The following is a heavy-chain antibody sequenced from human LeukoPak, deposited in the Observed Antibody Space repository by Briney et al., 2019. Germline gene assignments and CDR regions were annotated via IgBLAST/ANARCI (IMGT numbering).Heavy chain of an antibody. CDR2: ISGSGGST. CDR3: AKVAIVVVITSYYFDY. J-gene: IGHJ4*02. D-gene: IGHD3-22*01. CDR1: GFTFSSYA. Sequence: GGSLRLSCAASGFTFSSYAMSWVRQAPGKGLEWVSAISGSGGSTYYADSVKGRFTISRDNSKNTPYLQMNSLRAEDTAVYYCAKVAIVVVITSYYFDYWGQGTLVTVSS. V-gene: IGHV3-23*01.